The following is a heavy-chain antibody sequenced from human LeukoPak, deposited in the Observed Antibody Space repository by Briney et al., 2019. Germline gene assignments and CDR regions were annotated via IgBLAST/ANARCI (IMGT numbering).Heavy chain of an antibody. D-gene: IGHD1-26*01. V-gene: IGHV3-23*01. J-gene: IGHJ4*02. CDR2: INRDGLT. CDR3: AKRGVGASAPYDD. Sequence: GGSLRLSCAASGFTFRNYDMAWVRQAPGKGLERVSAINRDGLTSYTEAVKGRFTISRDNSKNTLYLQMNTLRAEDTALYYCAKRGVGASAPYDDWGQGTLVSVSS. CDR1: GFTFRNYD.